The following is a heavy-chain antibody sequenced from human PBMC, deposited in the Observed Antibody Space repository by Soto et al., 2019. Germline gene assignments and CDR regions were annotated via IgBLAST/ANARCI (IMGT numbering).Heavy chain of an antibody. J-gene: IGHJ4*02. CDR1: GFTFSSYG. Sequence: QVQLVESGGGVVQPGRSLRLSCAASGFTFSSYGMHWVRQAPGKGLEWVAVIWYDGGNKYYADSVKGRFTISRDNSKNMLYLQMNSLRAEDTAVYYCAREGYSSNPSKSVFFLDYWGQGTLVTVSS. CDR3: AREGYSSNPSKSVFFLDY. V-gene: IGHV3-33*01. CDR2: IWYDGGNK. D-gene: IGHD6-19*01.